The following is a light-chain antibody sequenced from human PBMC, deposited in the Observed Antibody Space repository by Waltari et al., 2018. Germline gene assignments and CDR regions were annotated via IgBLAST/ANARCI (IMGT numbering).Light chain of an antibody. CDR3: QQYNNWPPL. Sequence: IVMTRSPSTLSVSPGEGATLSCRVSQSVSSNLAWYQQKPGQAPRRLIYGASTGATGLPVRFSGSGSGTEFTLTISSLQSEDFAVYYCQQYNNWPPLFGQGTKVEIK. J-gene: IGKJ1*01. V-gene: IGKV3-15*01. CDR2: GAS. CDR1: QSVSSN.